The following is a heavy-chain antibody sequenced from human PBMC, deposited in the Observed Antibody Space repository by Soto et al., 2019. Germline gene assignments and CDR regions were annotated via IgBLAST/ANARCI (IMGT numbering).Heavy chain of an antibody. V-gene: IGHV4-61*01. CDR3: ARSSEYSSGWYGY. D-gene: IGHD6-19*01. J-gene: IGHJ4*02. Sequence: QVQLQESGPGLVKPSETLSLTCTVSGGSVSSGSYYWSWIRQPPGKGLEWIGYIYYSGSTNYNPSLTSRVTISVDTSKNQFSLKLSSVTAADTAVYYCARSSEYSSGWYGYWGQGTLVTVSS. CDR1: GGSVSSGSYY. CDR2: IYYSGST.